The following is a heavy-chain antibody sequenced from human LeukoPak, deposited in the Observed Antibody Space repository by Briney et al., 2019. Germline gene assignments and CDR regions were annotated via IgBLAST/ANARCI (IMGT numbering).Heavy chain of an antibody. V-gene: IGHV1-8*03. J-gene: IGHJ6*03. Sequence: GASVKVSCKASGYTFTSYDINWVRQAPGQGLEWMGWMNPNSGNTGYAQKFQGRVTITRNTSISTAYMELSSLRSEDTAVYYCARGEKQWLVTYYYYMDVWGKGTTVTVSS. CDR2: MNPNSGNT. CDR1: GYTFTSYD. CDR3: ARGEKQWLVTYYYYMDV. D-gene: IGHD6-19*01.